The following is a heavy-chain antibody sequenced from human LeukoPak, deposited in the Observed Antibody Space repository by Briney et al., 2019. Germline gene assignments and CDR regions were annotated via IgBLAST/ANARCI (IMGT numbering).Heavy chain of an antibody. J-gene: IGHJ4*02. CDR2: ISWNSGTI. CDR3: AKGNNYGQSNPHDY. V-gene: IGHV3-9*01. D-gene: IGHD4-17*01. CDR1: GFTFDDYA. Sequence: GGSLRLSCAASGFTFDDYAMHWVRQAPGKGLEWVSGISWNSGTIGYADSVKGRFTISRDNAKNSLHLQMNSLRAEDTALYYCAKGNNYGQSNPHDYWGQGTLVTVSS.